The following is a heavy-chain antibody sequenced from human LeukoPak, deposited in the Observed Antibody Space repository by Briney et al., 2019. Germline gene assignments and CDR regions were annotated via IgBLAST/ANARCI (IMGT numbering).Heavy chain of an antibody. D-gene: IGHD3-9*01. CDR1: GFTFSSYG. CDR2: IRYDGSNK. J-gene: IGHJ4*02. V-gene: IGHV3-30*02. Sequence: GGSLRLSCAASGFTFSSYGMHWVRQAPGKGLEWVAFIRYDGSNKYYADSVKGRFTISRDNSKNTLYLQVNSLRAEDTAVYYCARGQKVPMMTGKSGYWGQGTLVTVSS. CDR3: ARGQKVPMMTGKSGY.